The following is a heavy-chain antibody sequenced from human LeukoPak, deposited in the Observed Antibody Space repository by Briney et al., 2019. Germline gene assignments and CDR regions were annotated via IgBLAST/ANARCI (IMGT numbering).Heavy chain of an antibody. D-gene: IGHD3-10*01. CDR1: GFTFNLYW. Sequence: PGGSLRLSCAASGFTFNLYWIHWVRQAPGKGLEWLSRISDDGTTTNYADSVTGRFTISRDNAKNTLYLQMHSQRVNDTAVDYCARDSLYYFGSVSYQPYWFDAWGQGTLVTVSS. CDR3: ARDSLYYFGSVSYQPYWFDA. J-gene: IGHJ5*02. V-gene: IGHV3-74*01. CDR2: ISDDGTTT.